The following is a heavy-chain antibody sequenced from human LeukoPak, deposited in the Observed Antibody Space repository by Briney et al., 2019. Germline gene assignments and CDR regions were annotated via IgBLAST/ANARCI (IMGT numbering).Heavy chain of an antibody. Sequence: SVKVSCKASGGTFSSYAISWVREAPGQGLEWMGGMIPIFGTANYAQKFQGRVKITADESTSTAYMELSSLRSEDTAVYYCARTTYYYDSSGYYRYAFDIWGQGTMVTVSS. CDR3: ARTTYYYDSSGYYRYAFDI. J-gene: IGHJ3*02. CDR2: MIPIFGTA. CDR1: GGTFSSYA. D-gene: IGHD3-22*01. V-gene: IGHV1-69*13.